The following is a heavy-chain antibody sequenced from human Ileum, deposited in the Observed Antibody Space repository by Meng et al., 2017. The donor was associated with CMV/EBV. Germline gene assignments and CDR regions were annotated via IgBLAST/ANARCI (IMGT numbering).Heavy chain of an antibody. D-gene: IGHD3-3*01. CDR3: ARSYYDFWSGYYNSLGY. Sequence: GESLKISCAASGFTVSSNYMSWVRQAPGKGLEWVSVIYSGGSTYYADSVKGRFTISRDNSKNTLYLQMNSLRAEDTAVYYCARSYYDFWSGYYNSLGYWGQGTLVTVSS. J-gene: IGHJ4*02. V-gene: IGHV3-53*05. CDR1: GFTVSSNY. CDR2: IYSGGST.